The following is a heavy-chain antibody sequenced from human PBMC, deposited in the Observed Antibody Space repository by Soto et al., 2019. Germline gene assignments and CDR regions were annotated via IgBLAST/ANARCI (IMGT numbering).Heavy chain of an antibody. J-gene: IGHJ6*02. CDR3: GAPILSYGTAV. CDR2: IYPGDSDT. Sequence: VESLKISCKGSGYTFTNYWIGWVRQMPGKGPEWMGIIYPGDSDTKYNPSFQGQVTISADKSITTTYLQWSSLKASDTAIYDCGAPILSYGTAVWGQGITVTVSS. CDR1: GYTFTNYW. D-gene: IGHD3-16*01. V-gene: IGHV5-51*01.